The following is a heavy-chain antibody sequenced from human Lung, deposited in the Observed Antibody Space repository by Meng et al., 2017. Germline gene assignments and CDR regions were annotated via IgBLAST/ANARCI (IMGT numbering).Heavy chain of an antibody. V-gene: IGHV1-2*06. D-gene: IGHD2-21*01. CDR3: AKALGWGSSPDY. Sequence: QVQLVQPGADVKKPGASVKVSCKASGYTFTAYYIHWVRQAPGQGLEWMGRINPNSGGTNFAQKFQGRVIMTRDTSISTAYMELSSLGFDDTAMYYCAKALGWGSSPDYWGQGILVTVSS. J-gene: IGHJ4*02. CDR1: GYTFTAYY. CDR2: INPNSGGT.